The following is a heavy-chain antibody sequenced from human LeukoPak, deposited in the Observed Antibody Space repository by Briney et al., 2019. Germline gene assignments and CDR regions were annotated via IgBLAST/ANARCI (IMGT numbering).Heavy chain of an antibody. J-gene: IGHJ4*02. CDR1: GSTFTSYG. CDR2: ISAYNGNT. D-gene: IGHD5-24*01. V-gene: IGHV1-18*01. Sequence: ASVKVSCKASGSTFTSYGISWVRQAPGQGLEWMGLISAYNGNTNYAQKLQGRVTMTTDTSTSTAYMELRSLRSDDTAVYYCARARDGHTHDYWGQGTLVTVSS. CDR3: ARARDGHTHDY.